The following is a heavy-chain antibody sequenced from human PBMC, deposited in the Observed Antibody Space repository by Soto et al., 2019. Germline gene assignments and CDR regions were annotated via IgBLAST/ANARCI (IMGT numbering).Heavy chain of an antibody. D-gene: IGHD3-10*01. CDR2: INSAGTP. J-gene: IGHJ6*01. Sequence: EVQVVETGGGLIQPGGSLRLSCVASGFTVSNNYMSWVRQVPGKGLKWVSLINSAGTPYYADPVRGRFTVSRDTSKNTLYLQMSRLRVEDTAVYFCAREKSAMLRGVPYGMDVWGQGTAVTVSS. V-gene: IGHV3-53*02. CDR3: AREKSAMLRGVPYGMDV. CDR1: GFTVSNNY.